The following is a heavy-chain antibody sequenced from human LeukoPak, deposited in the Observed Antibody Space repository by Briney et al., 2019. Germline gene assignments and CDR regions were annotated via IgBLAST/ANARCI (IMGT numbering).Heavy chain of an antibody. CDR3: TRRMGSGYDFGY. Sequence: ASVTVSFMASGYAFIDHYIHWVRQAPGKGREWMGWITPRSGGTNYAQKSQGTLTMTSDTSITTAYMELSSLRTDDTAVYYCTRRMGSGYDFGYWGRGTLVTVSS. D-gene: IGHD5-12*01. V-gene: IGHV1-2*02. CDR1: GYAFIDHY. J-gene: IGHJ4*02. CDR2: ITPRSGGT.